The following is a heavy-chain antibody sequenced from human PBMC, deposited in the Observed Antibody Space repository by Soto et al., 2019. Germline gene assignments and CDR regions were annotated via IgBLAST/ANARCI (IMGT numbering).Heavy chain of an antibody. V-gene: IGHV3-53*02. J-gene: IGHJ5*02. CDR3: ARALPVAKGGFHP. CDR1: GFTVGNTY. CDR2: IYTAGGT. D-gene: IGHD2-2*01. Sequence: EVQLVETGGGLIQPGGSLRLSCAASGFTVGNTYMTWVRQPPGKGLECVSVIYTAGGTNYADSVKGRFIISRDNSKNTLYLQMNSLRAEDTAVYYCARALPVAKGGFHPWGQGTLVTVSS.